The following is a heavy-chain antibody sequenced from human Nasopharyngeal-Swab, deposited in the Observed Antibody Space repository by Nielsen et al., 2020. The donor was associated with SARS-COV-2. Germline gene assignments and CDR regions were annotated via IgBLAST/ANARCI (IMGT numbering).Heavy chain of an antibody. V-gene: IGHV4-30-4*01. CDR2: IYYTGST. Sequence: SETLSLTCTLSGGSMRSGDYYWSWIRQTPGKGLEWIGNIYYTGSTYLNPSLKSRVSMTVDTSKTQSSLKLSSVTSADTAVYYCARIFYDSSGYYQIHWYFDLWGRGTLVTVSS. CDR3: ARIFYDSSGYYQIHWYFDL. CDR1: GGSMRSGDYY. D-gene: IGHD3-22*01. J-gene: IGHJ2*01.